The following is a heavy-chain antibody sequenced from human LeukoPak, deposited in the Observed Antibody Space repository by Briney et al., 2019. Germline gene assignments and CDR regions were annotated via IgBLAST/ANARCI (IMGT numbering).Heavy chain of an antibody. V-gene: IGHV4-38-2*02. Sequence: SETLSLTCAVSGYSISSGYYWGWIRQPPGKGLEWIGSIYHSGSTYYNPSLKSRVTISVDTSKNQFSPKLSSVTAADTAVYYCARDSRGYDYGFDYWGQGTLVTVSS. CDR3: ARDSRGYDYGFDY. CDR1: GYSISSGYY. D-gene: IGHD5-12*01. CDR2: IYHSGST. J-gene: IGHJ4*02.